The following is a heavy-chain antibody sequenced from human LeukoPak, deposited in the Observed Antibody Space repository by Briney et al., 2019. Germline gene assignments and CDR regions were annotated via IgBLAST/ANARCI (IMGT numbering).Heavy chain of an antibody. Sequence: SETLSLTCTVSGGSISSGSDYWSWIRQPAGKGLEWIGYIYYSGSTNYNPSLKSRVTISVDTSKNQFSLRLSSVTAADTAVYYCARVPGYMIEDYSDYWGQGTLVTVSS. J-gene: IGHJ4*02. CDR1: GGSISSGSDY. V-gene: IGHV4-61*10. CDR3: ARVPGYMIEDYSDY. CDR2: IYYSGST. D-gene: IGHD3-22*01.